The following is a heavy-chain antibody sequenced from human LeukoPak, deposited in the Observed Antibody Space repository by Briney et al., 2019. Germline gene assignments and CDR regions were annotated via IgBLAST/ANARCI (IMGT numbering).Heavy chain of an antibody. CDR1: GGTFNSFA. CDR2: IIPIFGTQ. CDR3: ARGDWNYREGSRTIDY. D-gene: IGHD1-7*01. Sequence: SVKVSCKASGGTFNSFAISWVRQAPGQGLEWMGRIIPIFGTQNYAQKFQGRVTFTTDKSTSTAHMELSSLRSEDTAVYYCARGDWNYREGSRTIDYWGQGTLVTVSS. J-gene: IGHJ4*02. V-gene: IGHV1-69*05.